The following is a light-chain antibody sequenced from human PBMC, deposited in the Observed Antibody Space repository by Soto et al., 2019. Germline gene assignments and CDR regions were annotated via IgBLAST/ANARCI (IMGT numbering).Light chain of an antibody. CDR2: EVS. J-gene: IGLJ2*01. Sequence: QSALTQPASVSGSPGQSITISCTGTSDVGGYNYVSWYQQHPGKAPKLLIYEVSYRPSGVSTRFSGSKSGNTASLTISGLQAEDEADYYCNSYTSSNTLLFGGGTQLTVL. CDR3: NSYTSSNTLL. V-gene: IGLV2-14*01. CDR1: SDVGGYNY.